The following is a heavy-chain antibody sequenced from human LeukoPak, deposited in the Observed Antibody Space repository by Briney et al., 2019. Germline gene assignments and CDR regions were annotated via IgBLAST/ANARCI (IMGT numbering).Heavy chain of an antibody. Sequence: SETLSFTCTVSGGSISSYYWSWIRQPAGKGLEWIGRIYTSGSTNYNPSLKSRVTMSVDTSKNQFSLKLSSVTAADTAVYYCARVAPDPARYDYWGQGTLVTVSS. CDR3: ARVAPDPARYDY. V-gene: IGHV4-4*07. D-gene: IGHD1-1*01. CDR1: GGSISSYY. J-gene: IGHJ4*02. CDR2: IYTSGST.